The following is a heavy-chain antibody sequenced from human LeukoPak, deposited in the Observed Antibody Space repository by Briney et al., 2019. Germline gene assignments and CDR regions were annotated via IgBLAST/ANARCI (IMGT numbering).Heavy chain of an antibody. CDR2: INAGSGNT. D-gene: IGHD6-13*01. CDR1: GYTFINYA. J-gene: IGHJ4*02. Sequence: ASVKVSCKASGYTFINYAINWGRQAPGQRLEWLGWINAGSGNTKYSQKFQGRVTITRDTSASTAYLELSGLRPEDTAVYYCARGPRAAADDYWGQGTLVTVSS. CDR3: ARGPRAAADDY. V-gene: IGHV1-3*01.